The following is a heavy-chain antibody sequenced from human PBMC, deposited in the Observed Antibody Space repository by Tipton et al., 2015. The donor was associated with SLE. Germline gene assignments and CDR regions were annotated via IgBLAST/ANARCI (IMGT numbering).Heavy chain of an antibody. Sequence: TLSLTCTVSGDSITSHSWSWIRQPPGKGLEFIGFFYYTGSTNYNPSLKSRVTISVDTSKNQFSLRLNSVTAADTAVYYCARGPVYYDRQSYFDYWGQGTLVTVSS. CDR2: FYYTGST. CDR3: ARGPVYYDRQSYFDY. J-gene: IGHJ4*02. CDR1: GDSITSHS. V-gene: IGHV4-59*11. D-gene: IGHD3-22*01.